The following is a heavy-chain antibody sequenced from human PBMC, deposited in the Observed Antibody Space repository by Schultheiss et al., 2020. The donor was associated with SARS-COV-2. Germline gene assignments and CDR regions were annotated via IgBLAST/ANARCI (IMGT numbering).Heavy chain of an antibody. Sequence: GESLKISCAASGFTFSDYYMSWIRQAPGKGLEWVAVIWYDGSNKYYADSVKGRFTISRDNAKNSLYLQMNSLRAEDTAVYYCARPMGRSYGMDVWGQGTTVTVSS. CDR1: GFTFSDYY. CDR3: ARPMGRSYGMDV. V-gene: IGHV3-33*08. J-gene: IGHJ6*02. D-gene: IGHD3-10*01. CDR2: IWYDGSNK.